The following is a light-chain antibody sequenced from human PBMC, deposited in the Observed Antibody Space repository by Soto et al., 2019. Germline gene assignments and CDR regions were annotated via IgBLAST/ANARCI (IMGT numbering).Light chain of an antibody. Sequence: DIQLTQSPSFLSASVGDRVTITCRASQGISSYLAWYQQKPGKAPKLLIYAASTLQSGVPSRLRGSGSGTEFTLTISSLQPEDFATYYCQQLDTYPITFGQGTRLEIK. CDR1: QGISSY. CDR2: AAS. J-gene: IGKJ5*01. CDR3: QQLDTYPIT. V-gene: IGKV1-9*01.